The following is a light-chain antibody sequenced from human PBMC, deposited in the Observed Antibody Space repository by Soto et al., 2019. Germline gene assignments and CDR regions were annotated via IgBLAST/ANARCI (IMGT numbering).Light chain of an antibody. Sequence: QAVVTQEPSLTVSPGGTVTPTCGSSTGAVTSGHYPYWFQQKPGQPPGTLIYDTGNKHSWKPARFSGSLLGGKAALTLSGAQPEDEAEYYCLLSYSGARVFGGGTQLTVL. J-gene: IGLJ2*01. CDR3: LLSYSGARV. CDR1: TGAVTSGHY. CDR2: DTG. V-gene: IGLV7-46*01.